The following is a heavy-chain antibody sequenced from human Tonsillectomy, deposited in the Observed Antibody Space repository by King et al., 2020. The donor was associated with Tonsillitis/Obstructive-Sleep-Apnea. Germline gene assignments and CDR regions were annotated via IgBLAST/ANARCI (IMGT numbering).Heavy chain of an antibody. CDR3: ARETENNCSSTTCYGYYFDY. V-gene: IGHV4-34*01. CDR1: GGSFSGYY. J-gene: IGHJ4*02. D-gene: IGHD2-2*01. CDR2: INHSGST. Sequence: VQLQQWGAGLLKPSETLSLTCAVYGGSFSGYYWSWIRQPPGKGLEWIGEINHSGSTNYNPSLKSRVTISVDTSKNQFSLKLNSVTAADTAVYYCARETENNCSSTTCYGYYFDYWGQGTLVTVSS.